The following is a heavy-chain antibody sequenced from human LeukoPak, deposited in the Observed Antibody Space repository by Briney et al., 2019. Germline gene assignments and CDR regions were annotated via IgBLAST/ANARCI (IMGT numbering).Heavy chain of an antibody. CDR1: GFTFSSYA. CDR2: IRSSGEST. CDR3: AKDSKIVGATFRTYHYIDV. J-gene: IGHJ6*03. V-gene: IGHV3-23*01. D-gene: IGHD1-26*01. Sequence: GSLRLSCAASGFTFSSYAMSWVRQAPGKGLEWVSGIRSSGESTYYADSVKGRFTIFRDNSKETLYLQMNSLRAEDTALYYCAKDSKIVGATFRTYHYIDVWGKGTTVTVSS.